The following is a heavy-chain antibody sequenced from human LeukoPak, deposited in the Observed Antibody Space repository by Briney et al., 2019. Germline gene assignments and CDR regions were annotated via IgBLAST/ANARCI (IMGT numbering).Heavy chain of an antibody. CDR1: GFSFSSYW. J-gene: IGHJ4*02. CDR3: TRGGAARPDY. D-gene: IGHD6-6*01. V-gene: IGHV3-7*01. Sequence: PGGSLRLSCAASGFSFSSYWMTWVRQAPAKGLEWVARIDQRGSDKHYVDSVKGRFTVSRDNANNSLFLQMNSLRDEDTAVYYCTRGGAARPDYWGQGTLVTVSS. CDR2: IDQRGSDK.